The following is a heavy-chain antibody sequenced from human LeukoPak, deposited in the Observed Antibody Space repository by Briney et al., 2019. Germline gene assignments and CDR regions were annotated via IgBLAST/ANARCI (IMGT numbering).Heavy chain of an antibody. CDR1: GGSISSYY. CDR3: ARELYYYGSGSPRSGMDV. V-gene: IGHV4-59*12. J-gene: IGHJ6*04. D-gene: IGHD3-10*01. CDR2: IYYSGST. Sequence: PSGTLSLTCTVSGGSISSYYWSWIRQPPGKGLEWIGYIYYSGSTNYNPSLKSRVTISVDTSKNQFSLKLSSVTAADTAVYYCARELYYYGSGSPRSGMDVWSKGTTVTVSS.